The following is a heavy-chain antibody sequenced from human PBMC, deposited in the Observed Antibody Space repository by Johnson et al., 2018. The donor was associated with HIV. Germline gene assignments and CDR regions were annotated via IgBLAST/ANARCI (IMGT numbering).Heavy chain of an antibody. V-gene: IGHV3-30*14. D-gene: IGHD2-8*02. Sequence: QVQLVESGGGVVQPERSLRLSCSASGFTFSSYAMHWVRQAPGKGLEWVACISYDGSNKYYADSVKGRFTISRDNSKNTLYLQMNSLRGEDTAVYYCARSMYWPDAFDIWGQGTMVIVSS. CDR1: GFTFSSYA. CDR3: ARSMYWPDAFDI. J-gene: IGHJ3*02. CDR2: ISYDGSNK.